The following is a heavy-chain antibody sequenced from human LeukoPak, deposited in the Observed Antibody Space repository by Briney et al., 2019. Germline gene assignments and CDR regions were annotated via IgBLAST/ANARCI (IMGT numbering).Heavy chain of an antibody. CDR3: ASLRSAYYLEY. Sequence: SETLSLTCIVSGGSIRSYYWSWIRQPPGKGLEWIGNIYYSGSTNYNPSLKSRVSISVDTSKNQFSLNLSSVTAADTAVYYCASLRSAYYLEYWGHGTLVTVSS. CDR1: GGSIRSYY. D-gene: IGHD3-16*01. CDR2: IYYSGST. J-gene: IGHJ4*01. V-gene: IGHV4-59*01.